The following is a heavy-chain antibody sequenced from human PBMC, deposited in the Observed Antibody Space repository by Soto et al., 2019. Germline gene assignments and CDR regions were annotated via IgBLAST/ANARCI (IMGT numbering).Heavy chain of an antibody. CDR1: GFTVSYKY. Sequence: PGGSLRLSCAASGFTVSYKYMIWVRQAPGKGLEWVSVIYSDDNTFYVDSVKGRFTTSRDNSKNTLYLQMNSLRAEDTAVYFCATSVTTAGGYDYWGQGTLVTVSS. V-gene: IGHV3-53*01. D-gene: IGHD4-4*01. J-gene: IGHJ4*02. CDR2: IYSDDNT. CDR3: ATSVTTAGGYDY.